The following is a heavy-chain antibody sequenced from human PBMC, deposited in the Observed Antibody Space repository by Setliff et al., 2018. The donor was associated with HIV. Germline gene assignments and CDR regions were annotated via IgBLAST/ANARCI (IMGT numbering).Heavy chain of an antibody. V-gene: IGHV7-4-1*02. J-gene: IGHJ5*02. Sequence: ASVKVSCKASGYVFTTYVINWVRQAPGRGLELMGWINANTGNPRYAPGFTGRFVFSLDTSATTAHLQITGLKTDDTAVYYCARDYNYASGTYNWFDPWGQGTLVT. CDR3: ARDYNYASGTYNWFDP. D-gene: IGHD3-10*01. CDR1: GYVFTTYV. CDR2: INANTGNP.